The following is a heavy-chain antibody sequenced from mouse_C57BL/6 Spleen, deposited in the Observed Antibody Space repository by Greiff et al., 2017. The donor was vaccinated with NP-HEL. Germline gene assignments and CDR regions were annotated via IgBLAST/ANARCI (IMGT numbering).Heavy chain of an antibody. J-gene: IGHJ3*01. CDR2: IWSGGST. D-gene: IGHD2-1*01. CDR1: GFSLTSYG. Sequence: VKLVESGPGLVQPSQSLSITCTVSGFSLTSYGVHWVRQSPGKGLEWLGVIWSGGSTDYNAAFISRLSISKDNSKSQVFFKMNSLQADDTAIYYCASYGNAWFAYWGQGTLVTVSA. CDR3: ASYGNAWFAY. V-gene: IGHV2-2*01.